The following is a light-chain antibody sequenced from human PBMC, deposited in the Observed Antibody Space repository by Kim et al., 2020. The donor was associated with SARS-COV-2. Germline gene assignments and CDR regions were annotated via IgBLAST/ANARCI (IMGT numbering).Light chain of an antibody. Sequence: LSPGERATLSCRASQSVSTFLAWYQQQPGQAPRLLIFDASDRATGIPARFSGSGSGTDFTLTISSLEPEDFAVYYCQQRSNWPRTFGQGTKVDIK. CDR2: DAS. V-gene: IGKV3-11*01. J-gene: IGKJ1*01. CDR1: QSVSTF. CDR3: QQRSNWPRT.